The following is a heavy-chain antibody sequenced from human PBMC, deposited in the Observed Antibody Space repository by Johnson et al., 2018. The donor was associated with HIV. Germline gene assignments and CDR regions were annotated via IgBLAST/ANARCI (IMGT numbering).Heavy chain of an antibody. V-gene: IGHV3-23*04. J-gene: IGHJ3*02. D-gene: IGHD6-13*01. CDR2: ISGGGTST. CDR3: AKDRSPIAAPGNDAFDI. CDR1: GFTFDDYG. Sequence: VQLVESGGGVVRPGGSLRLSCAASGFTFDDYGMSWVRQAPGKGLEWVAAISGGGTSTFYADSVKGRFTISRDNSKNTLYLQINSLIAEDTALYYCAKDRSPIAAPGNDAFDIWGQGTMVTVSS.